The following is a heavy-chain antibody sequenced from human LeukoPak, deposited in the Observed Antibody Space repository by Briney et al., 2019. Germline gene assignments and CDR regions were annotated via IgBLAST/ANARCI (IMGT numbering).Heavy chain of an antibody. Sequence: SETLSLTCTVSGGSISSYYWSRIRQPAGKGLEWIGRIYTSGSTNYNPSLKSRVTMSVDTSKNQFSLKLSSVTAADTAVYYCARDGSHYDYVWGSYRGYYFDYWGQGTLVTVSS. V-gene: IGHV4-4*07. CDR2: IYTSGST. CDR1: GGSISSYY. J-gene: IGHJ4*02. CDR3: ARDGSHYDYVWGSYRGYYFDY. D-gene: IGHD3-16*02.